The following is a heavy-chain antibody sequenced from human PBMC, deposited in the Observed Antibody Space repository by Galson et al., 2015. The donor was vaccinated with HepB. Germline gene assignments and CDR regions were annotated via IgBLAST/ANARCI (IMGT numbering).Heavy chain of an antibody. J-gene: IGHJ4*02. Sequence: SVKVSCKASGGTFSSYTISWVRQAPGQGLEWMGRIIPILGIANYAQKFQGRVTMTRDTSTSTVYMELSSLRSEDTAVYYCARVGVGAFPPYYFDYWGQGTLVTVSS. CDR2: IIPILGIA. V-gene: IGHV1-69*02. D-gene: IGHD1-26*01. CDR3: ARVGVGAFPPYYFDY. CDR1: GGTFSSYT.